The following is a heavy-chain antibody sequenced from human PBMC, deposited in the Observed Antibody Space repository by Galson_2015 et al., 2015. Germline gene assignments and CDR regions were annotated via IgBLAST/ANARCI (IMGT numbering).Heavy chain of an antibody. CDR3: ARVGGVYYYDSSGYTH. Sequence: SLRLSCAASGFTFDDYSMSWVRQAPGKGLEWVSGINWNGGSTGYADSVKGRFTISRDNAKNSLYLQMNSLRAEDTALYHCARVGGVYYYDSSGYTHWGHGTLVTVSS. CDR1: GFTFDDYS. V-gene: IGHV3-20*01. D-gene: IGHD3-22*01. J-gene: IGHJ4*01. CDR2: INWNGGST.